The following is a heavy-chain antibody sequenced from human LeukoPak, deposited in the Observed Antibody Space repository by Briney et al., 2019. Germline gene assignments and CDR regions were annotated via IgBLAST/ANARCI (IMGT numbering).Heavy chain of an antibody. V-gene: IGHV4-38-2*02. CDR2: IYHSGST. CDR3: ARDGDYGSGPA. D-gene: IGHD3-10*01. J-gene: IGHJ5*02. Sequence: SETLSLTCTVSGYSISSGYYWGWIRQPPGKGLEWIGSIYHSGSTYYNPSLKSRVTISVDTSKNQFSLKLSSVTAADTAVYYCARDGDYGSGPAWGQGTLVTVSS. CDR1: GYSISSGYY.